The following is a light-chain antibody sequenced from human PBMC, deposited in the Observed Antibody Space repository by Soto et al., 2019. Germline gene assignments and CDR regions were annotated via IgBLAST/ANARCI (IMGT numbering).Light chain of an antibody. J-gene: IGLJ1*01. CDR2: EVT. CDR1: GSDVGTYNF. Sequence: QSALPQPAYATGLPGQGVSISCHRTGSDVGTYNFVSWYQQHPGKAPKLLIYEVTKRPSGVPDRFSGSKSGNTASLTVSGLQAEDEAEYFCSSYPGDRHFYVFGTGTKVTAL. CDR3: SSYPGDRHFYV. V-gene: IGLV2-8*01.